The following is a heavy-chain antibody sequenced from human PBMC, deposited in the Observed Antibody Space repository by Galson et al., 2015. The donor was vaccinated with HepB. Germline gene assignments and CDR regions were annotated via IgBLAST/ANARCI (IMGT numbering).Heavy chain of an antibody. CDR3: ATEDPNWGDYYYYGMDV. CDR1: GYTLTELS. V-gene: IGHV1-24*01. Sequence: SVKVSCKVSGYTLTELSMHWVRQAPGKGLEWMGGFDPEDGETIYAQKFQGRVTMTEDTSTDTAYMELSSLRSEDTAVYYCATEDPNWGDYYYYGMDVWGQGNTVTVSS. D-gene: IGHD7-27*01. J-gene: IGHJ6*02. CDR2: FDPEDGET.